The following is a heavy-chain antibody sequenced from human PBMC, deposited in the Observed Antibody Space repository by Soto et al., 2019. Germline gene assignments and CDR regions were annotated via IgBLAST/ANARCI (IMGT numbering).Heavy chain of an antibody. V-gene: IGHV4-39*01. Sequence: SETLSLTCTVSGGSISSSSYYWGWIRQPPGKGLEWIGSIYYSGSTYYNPSLKSRVTISVDTSKNQFSLKLSSVTAADTAVYYCAAIAAAGGLGVYYYYYYYMDVWGKGTTVTVSS. CDR3: AAIAAAGGLGVYYYYYYYMDV. CDR2: IYYSGST. D-gene: IGHD6-13*01. CDR1: GGSISSSSYY. J-gene: IGHJ6*03.